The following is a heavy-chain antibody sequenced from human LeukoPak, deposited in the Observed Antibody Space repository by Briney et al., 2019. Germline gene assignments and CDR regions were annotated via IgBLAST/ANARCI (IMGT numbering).Heavy chain of an antibody. CDR2: INHSGST. J-gene: IGHJ4*02. Sequence: PSETLSLTCAVYGGSFSGYYWSWIRQPPGKGLEWIGEINHSGSTNYNPSLKSRVTISVDTSKNQFSLKLSSVTAADTAVNYCARASPSVVVPAATDYWGQGTLVTVSS. V-gene: IGHV4-34*01. D-gene: IGHD2-2*01. CDR1: GGSFSGYY. CDR3: ARASPSVVVPAATDY.